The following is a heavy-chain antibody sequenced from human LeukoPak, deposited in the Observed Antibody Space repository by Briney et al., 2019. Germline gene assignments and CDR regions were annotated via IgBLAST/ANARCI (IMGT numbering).Heavy chain of an antibody. CDR3: ARDMNGGGFTVWFFDY. D-gene: IGHD3-16*01. V-gene: IGHV1-46*01. CDR2: INPSGGST. J-gene: IGHJ4*02. Sequence: GASVKVSCKASGYIFTSCYMHWVRQAPGQGLEWMGIINPSGGSTSYAQKFQGRVSMTRDMSTSTVYMELSSLRSEDTAVYYCARDMNGGGFTVWFFDYWGQGTLVTVSS. CDR1: GYIFTSCY.